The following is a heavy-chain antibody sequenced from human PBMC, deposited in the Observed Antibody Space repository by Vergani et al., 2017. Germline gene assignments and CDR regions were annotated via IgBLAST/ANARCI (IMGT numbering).Heavy chain of an antibody. Sequence: EVQLVESGGGLVQPGGSLRLSCAASGFTFSSHWMSWVRQAPGKGLEWVANIKQDGSEKYYVDSVKGRFTISRDNAKNSLYLQMNSLRAEDTAVYYCARSSYYDFWSGYYTPGYYYYMDVWGKGTTVTVSS. V-gene: IGHV3-7*03. CDR3: ARSSYYDFWSGYYTPGYYYYMDV. CDR1: GFTFSSHW. CDR2: IKQDGSEK. J-gene: IGHJ6*03. D-gene: IGHD3-3*01.